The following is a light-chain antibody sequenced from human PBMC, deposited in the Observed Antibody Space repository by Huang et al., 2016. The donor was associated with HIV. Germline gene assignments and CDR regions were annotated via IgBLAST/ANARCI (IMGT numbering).Light chain of an antibody. Sequence: EIVMTQSPATLSVSPGERATLSGRASQSVSSNLAWYQQKPGQAPRLLMYGASTRATGIPARFSGSGSGTEFTLTISSLQSEDFAVYYCQQNNNWPPLFTFGPGTKVDIK. V-gene: IGKV3-15*01. J-gene: IGKJ3*01. CDR3: QQNNNWPPLFT. CDR1: QSVSSN. CDR2: GAS.